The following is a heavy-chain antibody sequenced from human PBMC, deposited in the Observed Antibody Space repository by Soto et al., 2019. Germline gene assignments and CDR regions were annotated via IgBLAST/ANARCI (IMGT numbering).Heavy chain of an antibody. J-gene: IGHJ5*02. V-gene: IGHV1-69*02. CDR1: GGTFSSYT. CDR2: IIPILGIA. CDR3: ARARDYDILTGYLIPEPKFDP. Sequence: SVKVSCKASGGTFSSYTISWVRQAPGQGLEWMGRIIPILGIANYAQKFQGRVTITADKSTSTAYMELSSLRSEDTAVYYCARARDYDILTGYLIPEPKFDPWGQGTLVTV. D-gene: IGHD3-9*01.